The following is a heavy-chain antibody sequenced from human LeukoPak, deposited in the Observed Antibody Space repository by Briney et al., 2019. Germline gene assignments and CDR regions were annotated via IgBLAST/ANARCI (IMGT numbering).Heavy chain of an antibody. CDR1: GGSFSGYY. V-gene: IGHV4-34*01. Sequence: SETLSLTCAVYGGSFSGYYWSWIRQPPGKGLEWIGEINHSGSTNYNPSLKSRVTISVDTSKNQFSLKLSSVTAADTAVYYCASGWYRPQEDYYYSYGMDDWGQGTTVTVSS. CDR3: ASGWYRPQEDYYYSYGMDD. D-gene: IGHD6-13*01. J-gene: IGHJ6*02. CDR2: INHSGST.